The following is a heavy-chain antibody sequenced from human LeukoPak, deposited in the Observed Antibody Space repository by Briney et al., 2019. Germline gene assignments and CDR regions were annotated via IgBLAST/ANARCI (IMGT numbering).Heavy chain of an antibody. D-gene: IGHD6-13*01. CDR1: GYSFATYW. Sequence: GESLKISCKGSGYSFATYWIAWVRQMPGKGLEWMGIIYPGDSGTRYSPSFQGQVTISADKSISTAYLQWSSLKASDTAMYYCARQGSSASAVDYWGQGTLVTVSS. J-gene: IGHJ4*02. V-gene: IGHV5-51*01. CDR3: ARQGSSASAVDY. CDR2: IYPGDSGT.